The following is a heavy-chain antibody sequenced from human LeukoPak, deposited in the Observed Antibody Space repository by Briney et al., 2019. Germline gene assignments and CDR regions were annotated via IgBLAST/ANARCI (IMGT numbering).Heavy chain of an antibody. D-gene: IGHD3-22*01. J-gene: IGHJ4*02. Sequence: GGSLRRSCAASGFTFDDYGMSWVRQAPGKGLEWVSGINWNGGSTGYADSVKGRFTISRDNAKNSLYLQMNSLRAEDTALYYCARVYPYYYDSSGYSEAGYFDYWGQGTLVTVP. CDR1: GFTFDDYG. V-gene: IGHV3-20*04. CDR3: ARVYPYYYDSSGYSEAGYFDY. CDR2: INWNGGST.